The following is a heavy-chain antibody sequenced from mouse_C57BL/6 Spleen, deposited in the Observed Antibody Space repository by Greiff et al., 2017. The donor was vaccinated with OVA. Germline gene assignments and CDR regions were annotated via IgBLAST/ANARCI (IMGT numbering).Heavy chain of an antibody. J-gene: IGHJ2*01. V-gene: IGHV1-22*01. CDR3: ARRNGNYGYFDY. Sequence: LVESGPELVKMSCKASGYTFTDYNMHWVKQSHGKSLEWIGYINPNNGGTSYNQKFKGKATLTVNKSSSTAYMELRSLTSEDSAVYYCARRNGNYGYFDYWGQGTTLTVSS. CDR2: INPNNGGT. D-gene: IGHD2-1*01. CDR1: GYTFTDYN.